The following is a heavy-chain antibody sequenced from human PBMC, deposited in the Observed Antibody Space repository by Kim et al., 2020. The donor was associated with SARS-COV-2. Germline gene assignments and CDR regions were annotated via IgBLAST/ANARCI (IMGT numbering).Heavy chain of an antibody. CDR3: ARVPLGQRPPNPLYSSSAFDY. CDR1: GGTFSSYA. D-gene: IGHD6-6*01. CDR2: IIPILGIA. V-gene: IGHV1-69*04. Sequence: SVKVSCKASGGTFSSYAISWVRQAPGQGLEWMGRIIPILGIANYAQKFQGRVTITADKSTSTAYMELSSLRSEDTAVYYCARVPLGQRPPNPLYSSSAFDYWGQGTLVTVSS. J-gene: IGHJ4*02.